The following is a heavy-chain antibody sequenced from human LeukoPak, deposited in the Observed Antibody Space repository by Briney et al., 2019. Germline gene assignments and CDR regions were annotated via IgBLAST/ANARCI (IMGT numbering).Heavy chain of an antibody. CDR3: ARGLVSIAARGWFDP. CDR2: ISAYNGNT. D-gene: IGHD6-6*01. V-gene: IGHV1-18*01. CDR1: GYTFTSYG. J-gene: IGHJ5*02. Sequence: PRASVKVSCKASGYTFTSYGISWVRQAPGQGLEWMGWISAYNGNTNYAQKLQGRVTMTTDTSTSTAYMELRSLRSDDTAVYYCARGLVSIAARGWFDPWGQGTLVTVSS.